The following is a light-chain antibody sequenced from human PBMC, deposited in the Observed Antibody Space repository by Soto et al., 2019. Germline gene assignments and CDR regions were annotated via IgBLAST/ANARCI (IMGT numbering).Light chain of an antibody. CDR2: EGS. V-gene: IGLV2-8*01. J-gene: IGLJ2*01. CDR1: SSDVGGYNY. CDR3: TSFEASNNLL. Sequence: QSALTQPPSASGSPGQSVTISCTGTSSDVGGYNYVSWYQQHPGKAPKLMIYEGSKRPSGVPDRFSGSKSGNTASLTVSGLQVEDEADYYCTSFEASNNLLFGGGTKLTVL.